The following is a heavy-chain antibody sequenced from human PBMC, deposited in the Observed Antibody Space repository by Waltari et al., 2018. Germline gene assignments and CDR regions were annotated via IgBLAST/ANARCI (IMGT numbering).Heavy chain of an antibody. CDR2: VIPILGIA. V-gene: IGHV1-69*10. Sequence: QVQLVQSGAEVKKPGSSVKVSCKASGGTFSSYAISWVRQAPGQGLEWMGGVIPILGIANDAQKFQGRGRITADKSTSTAYMELSRLRSEDTAVYYCARAVGGPLYYYYYMDVWGKGTTVTIAS. CDR1: GGTFSSYA. J-gene: IGHJ6*03. CDR3: ARAVGGPLYYYYYMDV. D-gene: IGHD3-16*01.